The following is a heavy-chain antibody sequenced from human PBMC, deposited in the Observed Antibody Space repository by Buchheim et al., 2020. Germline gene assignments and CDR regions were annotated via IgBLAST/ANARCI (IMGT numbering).Heavy chain of an antibody. D-gene: IGHD4-17*01. CDR2: IRQDGSER. V-gene: IGHV3-7*01. CDR1: GVTFSSYW. Sequence: EVQVVESGGGLVQPGGSLRLSCAASGVTFSSYWMTWVRQAPGKGLEWVAYIRQDGSERYYVDSVKGRFTISRDSATNSLFLQMNSLTADDTAVYYCANGADVWGQGTT. CDR3: ANGADV. J-gene: IGHJ6*02.